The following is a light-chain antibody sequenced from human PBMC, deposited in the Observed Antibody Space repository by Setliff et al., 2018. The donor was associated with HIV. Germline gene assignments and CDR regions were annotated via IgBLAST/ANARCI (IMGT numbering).Light chain of an antibody. V-gene: IGLV2-8*01. J-gene: IGLJ1*01. Sequence: QSALTQPPSASGSPGQSVTISCTGNSSDFGGYNYVSWYQQHPGKAPKLMIYEVSKRPSGVPDRFSGSKSGNTASLTVSGLQAEDEADYYCSSYAGSNNVFGTGTKVTVL. CDR1: SSDFGGYNY. CDR3: SSYAGSNNV. CDR2: EVS.